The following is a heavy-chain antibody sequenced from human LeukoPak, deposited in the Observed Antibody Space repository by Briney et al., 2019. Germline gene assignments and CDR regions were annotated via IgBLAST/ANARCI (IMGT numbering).Heavy chain of an antibody. V-gene: IGHV1-69*04. CDR1: GGTFSSYA. CDR2: IIPILGIA. CDR3: ARQITVLRVVRGRNFAN. Sequence: ASVKVSCKASGGTFSSYAISWVRQAPGQGLEWMGRIIPILGIANYAQKFQGRVTITADKSTSTAYMELSSLRSEDTAVYYCARQITVLRVVRGRNFANWGKGTLVTVSP. D-gene: IGHD3-3*01. J-gene: IGHJ4*02.